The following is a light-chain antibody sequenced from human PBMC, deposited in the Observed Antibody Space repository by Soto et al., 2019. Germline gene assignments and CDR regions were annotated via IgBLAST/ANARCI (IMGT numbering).Light chain of an antibody. CDR3: QQYGTLIT. CDR1: QSVSSSY. J-gene: IGKJ5*01. CDR2: GAS. V-gene: IGKV3-20*01. Sequence: EIWLTQSPGTLSLSPGERATLSCRASQSVSSSYLAWYQQKPGQAPRLLIYGASSRATGIPDRLSGSGSGTDFTLTISRLEPEDSAVYYCQQYGTLITFGQGTRLEIK.